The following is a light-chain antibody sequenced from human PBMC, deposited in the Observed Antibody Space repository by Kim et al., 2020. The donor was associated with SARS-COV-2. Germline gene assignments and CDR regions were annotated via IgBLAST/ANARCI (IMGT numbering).Light chain of an antibody. V-gene: IGLV3-21*04. Sequence: SYELTQPPSVSVAPGQTARITCGGNNIGSKSVHWYQQKPGQAPVLVIYYDSDRPSGIPERFSGSNSGNTATLTISRVEAGDEADYYCQVWDSSSDHALVFGGGTQLTVL. CDR3: QVWDSSSDHALV. CDR2: YDS. J-gene: IGLJ3*02. CDR1: NIGSKS.